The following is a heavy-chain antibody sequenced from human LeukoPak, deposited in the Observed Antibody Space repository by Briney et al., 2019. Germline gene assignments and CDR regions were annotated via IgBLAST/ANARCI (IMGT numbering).Heavy chain of an antibody. Sequence: PGGSLRLSCAASGFTFSSYEMNWVRQAPGKGLEWVSYISSSGSTIYYADSVKGRFTISRDNAKNSLYLQMNSLRAEDTAVYYCAREVSTMVRGVITESHYYMDVWGKGTTVTVSS. CDR3: AREVSTMVRGVITESHYYMDV. CDR2: ISSSGSTI. V-gene: IGHV3-48*03. J-gene: IGHJ6*03. CDR1: GFTFSSYE. D-gene: IGHD3-10*01.